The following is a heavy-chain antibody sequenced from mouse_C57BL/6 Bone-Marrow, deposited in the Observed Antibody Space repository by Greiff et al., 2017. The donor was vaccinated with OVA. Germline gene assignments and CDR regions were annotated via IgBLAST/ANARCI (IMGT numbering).Heavy chain of an antibody. CDR1: GYTFTSYW. Sequence: QVQLKQPGAELVKPGASVKLSCKASGYTFTSYWMHWVKQRPGRGLEWIGRIDPNSGGNKYNEKFKSKATLTVDKPSSTAYMQLSSLTSEDSAVYYCARSYYDYAFDYWGQGTTLTVSS. D-gene: IGHD2-4*01. J-gene: IGHJ2*01. CDR2: IDPNSGGN. CDR3: ARSYYDYAFDY. V-gene: IGHV1-72*01.